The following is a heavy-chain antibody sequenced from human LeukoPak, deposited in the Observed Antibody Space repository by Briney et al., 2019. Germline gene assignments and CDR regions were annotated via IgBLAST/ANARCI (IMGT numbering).Heavy chain of an antibody. CDR1: GFTFSSYA. V-gene: IGHV3-23*01. CDR3: ARSHPHGGNSPISIDY. J-gene: IGHJ4*02. CDR2: ISGSGGST. D-gene: IGHD4-23*01. Sequence: PGGSLRLSCAASGFTFSSYAMSWVRRAPGKGLEWVSAISGSGGSTYYADSVKGRFTISRDNAKNSLYLQMNSLRAEDTAVYYCARSHPHGGNSPISIDYWGQGTLVTVSS.